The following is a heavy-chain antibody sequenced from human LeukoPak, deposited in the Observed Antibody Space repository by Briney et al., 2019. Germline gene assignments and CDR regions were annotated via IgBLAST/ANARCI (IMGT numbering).Heavy chain of an antibody. Sequence: GASVKVSCKASGGTFSSYAISWVRQAPGQGLEWMGRIIPILGIANYAQKFQGRVTITADKSTSTAYMELSSLRSEDTAVYYCAREEGESYFDYWGQGTRVTVSS. J-gene: IGHJ4*02. D-gene: IGHD3-10*01. V-gene: IGHV1-69*04. CDR1: GGTFSSYA. CDR2: IIPILGIA. CDR3: AREEGESYFDY.